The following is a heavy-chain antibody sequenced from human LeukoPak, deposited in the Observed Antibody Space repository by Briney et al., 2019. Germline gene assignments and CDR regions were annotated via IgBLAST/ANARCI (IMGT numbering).Heavy chain of an antibody. D-gene: IGHD3-10*01. V-gene: IGHV3-30*02. CDR3: ARARRSGGITLIRGVKDRGWFDS. CDR2: IRPDGDNK. CDR1: GFTFSSYG. Sequence: GGSLRLSCAASGFTFSSYGMLWVRQAPGKGLEWVAFIRPDGDNKYYADSVKGRFTISRDNSKNTLYLQMNSLRAEDTAVHYCARARRSGGITLIRGVKDRGWFDSWGQGTLVTVSS. J-gene: IGHJ5*01.